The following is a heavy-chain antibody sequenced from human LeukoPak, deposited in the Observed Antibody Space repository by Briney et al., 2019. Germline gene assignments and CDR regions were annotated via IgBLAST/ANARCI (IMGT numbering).Heavy chain of an antibody. V-gene: IGHV1-69*13. D-gene: IGHD3-10*01. CDR2: IIPAFGTA. Sequence: GASVKVSCKASGGTFSNYAISWVRQAPGQGLEWMGGIIPAFGTAHYADKFQGRVKITADESTRTAYMELSTLKSEDTAVYYCARPAAPAMVRGGRWHYYMDVWGNGTTVTISS. CDR1: GGTFSNYA. J-gene: IGHJ6*03. CDR3: ARPAAPAMVRGGRWHYYMDV.